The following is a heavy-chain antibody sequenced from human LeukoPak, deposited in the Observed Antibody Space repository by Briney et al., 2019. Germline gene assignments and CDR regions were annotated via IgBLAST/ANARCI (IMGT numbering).Heavy chain of an antibody. D-gene: IGHD3-22*01. Sequence: GGSLRLSCAASGFTFDDYGMSWVRQAPGKGLEWVSGINWNGGSTGYADSVKGRFTISRDNSKNSLYLQMNSLRTEDTALYYCAKAAIYRYYYDSSGSTGGYFDYWGQGTLVTVSS. J-gene: IGHJ4*02. CDR1: GFTFDDYG. CDR3: AKAAIYRYYYDSSGSTGGYFDY. CDR2: INWNGGST. V-gene: IGHV3-20*04.